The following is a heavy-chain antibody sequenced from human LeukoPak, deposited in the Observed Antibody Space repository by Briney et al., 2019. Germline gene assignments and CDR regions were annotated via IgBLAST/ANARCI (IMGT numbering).Heavy chain of an antibody. J-gene: IGHJ6*02. V-gene: IGHV3-21*01. D-gene: IGHD5-18*01. Sequence: GGSLRLSCAASGFTFSSYSMNWVRQAPGKGLEWVSSISSSSSYIYYVDSVKGRFTISRDNAKNSLYLQMNSLRAEDTAVYYCARDLAYSYTYYYYYYGMDVWGQGTTVTVSS. CDR1: GFTFSSYS. CDR3: ARDLAYSYTYYYYYYGMDV. CDR2: ISSSSSYI.